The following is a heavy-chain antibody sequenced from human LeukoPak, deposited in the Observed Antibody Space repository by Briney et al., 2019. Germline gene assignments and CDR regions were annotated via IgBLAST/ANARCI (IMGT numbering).Heavy chain of an antibody. Sequence: SETLSLTCTMSGGSISPYYWSWIRQPPGKGLEWIGYIYYSGSTNYNPSLKSRVTISVDTSKNQFSLKLSSVTAADTAMYYCARGEAVANSFDYWGQGTLVIVSS. CDR2: IYYSGST. J-gene: IGHJ4*02. CDR1: GGSISPYY. D-gene: IGHD6-19*01. CDR3: ARGEAVANSFDY. V-gene: IGHV4-59*01.